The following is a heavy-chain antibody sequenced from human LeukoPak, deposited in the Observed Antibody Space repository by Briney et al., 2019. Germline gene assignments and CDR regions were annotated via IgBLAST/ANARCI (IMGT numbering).Heavy chain of an antibody. CDR1: GFTFSDYY. CDR2: ISSSGNTI. CDR3: AELGITMIGGV. J-gene: IGHJ6*04. Sequence: GGSLRLSCAASGFTFSDYYMSWIRQAPGTGLEWVSYISSSGNTIYYVDSVKGRFTISRDNSKNTLYLQMNSLRAEDTAVYYCAELGITMIGGVWGKGTTVTISS. V-gene: IGHV3-11*04. D-gene: IGHD3-10*02.